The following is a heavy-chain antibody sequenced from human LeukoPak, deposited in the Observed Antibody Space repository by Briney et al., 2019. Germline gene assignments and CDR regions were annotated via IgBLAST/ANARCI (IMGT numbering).Heavy chain of an antibody. V-gene: IGHV3-30*02. CDR3: AKDYYGGYYYYYMDV. Sequence: PGGSLRLSCAASGFTFSSYGMHWVRQAPGKGLEWVAFIRYDGSNKYYADSVKGRFTISRDNSKNTLYLQMNSLRAEDTAVYYCAKDYYGGYYYYYMDVWGKGTTVTVSS. J-gene: IGHJ6*03. CDR1: GFTFSSYG. D-gene: IGHD4-23*01. CDR2: IRYDGSNK.